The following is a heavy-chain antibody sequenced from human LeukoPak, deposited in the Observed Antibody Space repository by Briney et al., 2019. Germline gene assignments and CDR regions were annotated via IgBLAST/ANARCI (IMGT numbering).Heavy chain of an antibody. J-gene: IGHJ6*02. CDR3: ARVWSGYDYCGMDV. V-gene: IGHV1-69*13. CDR1: GGTLSSYA. CDR2: IIPIFGTA. Sequence: SVKVSCKASGGTLSSYAISWVRQAPGQGLEWMGGIIPIFGTANYAQKFQGRVTITADESTSTAYMELSSLRSEDTAVYYCARVWSGYDYCGMDVWGQGTTVTVSS. D-gene: IGHD3-3*01.